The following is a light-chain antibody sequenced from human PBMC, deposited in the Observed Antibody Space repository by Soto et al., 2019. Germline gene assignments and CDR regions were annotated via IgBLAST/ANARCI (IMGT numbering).Light chain of an antibody. CDR3: QQTYSAPPL. J-gene: IGKJ1*01. CDR2: AVS. V-gene: IGKV1-39*01. CDR1: QRIGTN. Sequence: DIQMTQSPSSLSASIGDRVTLTCRASQRIGTNLNWYQQRPGKAPKLLTYAVSSLQSGVSSRFSGSGSGTDFTLSINSLQREDFATYYCQQTYSAPPLFGQGTKVDIK.